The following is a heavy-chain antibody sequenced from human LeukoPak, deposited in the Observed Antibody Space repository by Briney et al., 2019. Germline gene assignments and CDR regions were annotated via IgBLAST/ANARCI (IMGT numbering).Heavy chain of an antibody. J-gene: IGHJ4*01. D-gene: IGHD1-1*01. CDR2: VTAYNGNR. CDR3: ARDNDKVVDH. CDR1: GYTFSNYG. Sequence: ASVKVSCKPSGYTFSNYGISWVRQAPGQGLEWMGWVTAYNGNRLYAQRFQGRITLTTDTSTSTSYMELRSLEYDDTAIYYCARDNDKVVDHWGQGTLVTVSS. V-gene: IGHV1-18*01.